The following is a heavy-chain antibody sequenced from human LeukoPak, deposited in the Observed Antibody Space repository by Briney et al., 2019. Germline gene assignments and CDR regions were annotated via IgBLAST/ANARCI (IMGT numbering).Heavy chain of an antibody. CDR1: GFTFSNYW. CDR3: ASASSHRIAAGGDY. D-gene: IGHD6-13*01. Sequence: GGSLRLSCAASGFTFSNYWMHWVRQAPGKGLVWVSRINSDGSSRNYADSVKGRFTISRDNAKNTLYLRMNSLRAEDTAVYYCASASSHRIAAGGDYWGQGTLVTVSS. V-gene: IGHV3-74*01. CDR2: INSDGSSR. J-gene: IGHJ4*02.